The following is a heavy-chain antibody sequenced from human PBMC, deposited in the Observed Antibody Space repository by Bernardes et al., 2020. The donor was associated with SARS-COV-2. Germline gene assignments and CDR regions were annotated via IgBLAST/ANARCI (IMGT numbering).Heavy chain of an antibody. J-gene: IGHJ6*02. V-gene: IGHV4-59*11. D-gene: IGHD2-8*01. CDR2: IYYSGST. Sequence: SETLSLTCSVSGRSISGHYWSWIRQPPGKGLAWIGYIYYSGSTNYNPSVKSRVTISLDRSKNEISLKLNSATAADAGVYYCARLRADCTNGICQHHYFDGMDVWGQGTTVTVSS. CDR3: ARLRADCTNGICQHHYFDGMDV. CDR1: GRSISGHY.